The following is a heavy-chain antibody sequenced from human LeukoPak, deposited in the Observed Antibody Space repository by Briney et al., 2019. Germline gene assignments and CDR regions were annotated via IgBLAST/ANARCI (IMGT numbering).Heavy chain of an antibody. V-gene: IGHV6-1*01. CDR1: GESVSSNSAA. J-gene: IGHJ5*02. CDR2: TYYRSKWYN. D-gene: IGHD2-2*01. CDR3: ARDRRYCSSTSCRATGFDP. Sequence: SQTLSLTFAISGESVSSNSAAWNWIRQSPARGLEWLGGTYYRSKWYNDYAVSVKSRITINPDTSKNQFSLQLNSVTPEDTAVYYCARDRRYCSSTSCRATGFDPWGQGTLVTVSS.